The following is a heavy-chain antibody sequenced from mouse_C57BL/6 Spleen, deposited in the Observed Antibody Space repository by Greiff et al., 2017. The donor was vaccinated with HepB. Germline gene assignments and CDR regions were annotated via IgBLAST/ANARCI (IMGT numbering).Heavy chain of an antibody. CDR1: GYSFTSYY. D-gene: IGHD4-1*01. CDR3: ASGTWYFDV. V-gene: IGHV1-66*01. Sequence: LQESGPELVKPGASVKISCKASGYSFTSYYIHWVKQRPGQGLEWIGWIYPGSGNTKYNEKFKGKATLTADTSSSTAYMQLSSLTSEDSAVYYGASGTWYFDVWGTWTTVTVSS. CDR2: IYPGSGNT. J-gene: IGHJ1*03.